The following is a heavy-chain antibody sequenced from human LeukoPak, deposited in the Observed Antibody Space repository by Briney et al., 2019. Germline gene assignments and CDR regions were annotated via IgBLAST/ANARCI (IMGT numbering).Heavy chain of an antibody. Sequence: GGSLRLSCAASGFTFNTYTMNWVRQAPGKGLEWVSSISSGTSYIYYADSVKGRFTISRDNAKNSLYLQMTSLRAEDTAVYYCARGREGYNYWGQGTLVTVPS. D-gene: IGHD5-18*01. J-gene: IGHJ4*02. CDR2: ISSGTSYI. V-gene: IGHV3-21*01. CDR1: GFTFNTYT. CDR3: ARGREGYNY.